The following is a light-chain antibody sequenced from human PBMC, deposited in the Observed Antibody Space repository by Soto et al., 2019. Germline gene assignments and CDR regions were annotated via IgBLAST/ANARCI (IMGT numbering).Light chain of an antibody. CDR1: QSISSW. J-gene: IGKJ1*01. Sequence: DIQMTQSPSTLSASVGDRVTITCRASQSISSWLAWYQQKPGKAPKLLIYDASSLESGVPSRFSGSGSGTQFSLTIRSLQPDDFATYYCQQYDYSRTFGQGTKVDIK. CDR2: DAS. V-gene: IGKV1-5*01. CDR3: QQYDYSRT.